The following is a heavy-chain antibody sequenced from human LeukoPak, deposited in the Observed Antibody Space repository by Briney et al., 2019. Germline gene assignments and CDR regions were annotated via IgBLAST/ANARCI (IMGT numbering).Heavy chain of an antibody. CDR3: ARNTKTYDILTGYYRGSFDY. J-gene: IGHJ4*02. CDR2: IYYSGST. V-gene: IGHV4-39*01. CDR1: GGSISSSSYY. D-gene: IGHD3-9*01. Sequence: SETLSLTCTVSGGSISSSSYYWGWTRQPPGKGLEWIGSIYYSGSTYYNPSLKSRVTISVDTSKNQFSLKLSSVTAADTAVYYCARNTKTYDILTGYYRGSFDYWGQGTLVTVSS.